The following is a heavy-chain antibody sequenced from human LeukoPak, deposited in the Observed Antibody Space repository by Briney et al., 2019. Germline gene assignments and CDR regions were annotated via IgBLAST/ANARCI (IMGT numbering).Heavy chain of an antibody. CDR2: IYYSGST. Sequence: SETLSLTCTVSGGSISSYYWSWIRQPPGKGLEWIGYIYYSGSTNYNPSLKSRVTISVDTSKNQLSLKLSSVTAADTAVYYCAILKGFYGMDVWGQGTTVTVSS. CDR1: GGSISSYY. J-gene: IGHJ6*02. CDR3: AILKGFYGMDV. V-gene: IGHV4-59*08.